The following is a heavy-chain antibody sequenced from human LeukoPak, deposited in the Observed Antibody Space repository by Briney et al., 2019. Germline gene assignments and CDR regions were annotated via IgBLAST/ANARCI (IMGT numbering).Heavy chain of an antibody. J-gene: IGHJ4*02. V-gene: IGHV1-2*02. Sequence: ASVKVSCKASGYTFTGYYMRWVRQAPGQGLEWMGWINPNSGGTNYAQKFQGRVTMTRDTSISTAYMELSRLRSDDTAVYYCARSAGGYDYVLGYWGQGTLVTVSS. D-gene: IGHD5-12*01. CDR2: INPNSGGT. CDR3: ARSAGGYDYVLGY. CDR1: GYTFTGYY.